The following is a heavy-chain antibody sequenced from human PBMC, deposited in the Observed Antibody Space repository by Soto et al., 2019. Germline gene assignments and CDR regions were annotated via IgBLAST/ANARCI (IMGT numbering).Heavy chain of an antibody. CDR2: ISGSGGST. V-gene: IGHV3-23*01. CDR3: AKTESIAARPNWFDP. J-gene: IGHJ5*02. CDR1: GFTFSSYA. Sequence: GGSLRLSCAASGFTFSSYAMSWVRQAPGKGLEWVSAISGSGGSTYCADSVKGRFTISRDNSKNTLYLQMNSLRAEDTAVYYCAKTESIAARPNWFDPWGQGTLVTVSS. D-gene: IGHD6-6*01.